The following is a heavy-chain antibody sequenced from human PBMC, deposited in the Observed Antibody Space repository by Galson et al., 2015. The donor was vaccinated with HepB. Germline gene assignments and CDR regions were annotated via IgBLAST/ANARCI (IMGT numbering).Heavy chain of an antibody. CDR2: ISYDGSNK. J-gene: IGHJ4*02. D-gene: IGHD3-22*01. V-gene: IGHV3-30*18. Sequence: SLRLSCAASGFTFSSYGMHWVRQAPGKGLEWVAVISYDGSNKYYADSVKGRFTISRDNSKNTLYLQMNSLRAGDTAVYYCAKGVGQNYYDSSPDYWGQGTLVTVSS. CDR1: GFTFSSYG. CDR3: AKGVGQNYYDSSPDY.